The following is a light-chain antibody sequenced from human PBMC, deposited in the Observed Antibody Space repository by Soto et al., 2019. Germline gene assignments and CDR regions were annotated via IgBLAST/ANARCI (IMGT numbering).Light chain of an antibody. Sequence: DIQMTQSPSSLSASVGDRITITCRASQSISRYLNWYQQKPGRAPNLLISAASSLQSGVPSRFSGSGFGTDFTLTINSLQPEDFATYYCQQTYNTPITFGQGTRLET. CDR1: QSISRY. CDR2: AAS. J-gene: IGKJ5*01. CDR3: QQTYNTPIT. V-gene: IGKV1-39*01.